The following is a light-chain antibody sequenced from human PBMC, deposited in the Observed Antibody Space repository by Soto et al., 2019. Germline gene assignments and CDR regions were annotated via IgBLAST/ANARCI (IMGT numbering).Light chain of an antibody. Sequence: EIVLTQSPGTLSLSPGERATLSCRASQSVSSSWLAWYQQTPGQAPRLLIYGASSRATGIPDRFSGSGSGTDFTLTISRLEPEDFAVYYSQQYGSSPETFGQGTKVEIK. CDR3: QQYGSSPET. J-gene: IGKJ1*01. CDR1: QSVSSSW. CDR2: GAS. V-gene: IGKV3-20*01.